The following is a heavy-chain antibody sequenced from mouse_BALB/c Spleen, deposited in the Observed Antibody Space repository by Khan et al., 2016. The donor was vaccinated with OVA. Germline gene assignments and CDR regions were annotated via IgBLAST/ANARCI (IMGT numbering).Heavy chain of an antibody. CDR1: GYSITSDYA. D-gene: IGHD2-14*01. CDR3: ARSLYYSYGYALDC. J-gene: IGHJ4*01. Sequence: EVQLVESGPGLVQPSQSLSLTCTVTGYSITSDYAWNWIRQFPGNKLEWMGYISSTGGTSSNPSLKSRISITRDTSKNPFFLQLKSVTAEDTATYYCARSLYYSYGYALDCWGRGTLVTVSS. CDR2: ISSTGGT. V-gene: IGHV3-2*02.